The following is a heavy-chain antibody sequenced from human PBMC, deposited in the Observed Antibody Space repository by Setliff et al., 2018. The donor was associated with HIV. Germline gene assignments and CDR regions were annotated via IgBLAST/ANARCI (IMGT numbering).Heavy chain of an antibody. Sequence: PSETLSLTCTVSGDSISSGGYYWSWIRQHPGKGLEWIGYIYYRGSTYYNPSLKSRVTISVDTSKNQFSLKLSSVTAADTAVYYCARGGGYDRSGYYPFDYWGQGTPVTVSS. J-gene: IGHJ4*02. CDR1: GDSISSGGYY. CDR3: ARGGGYDRSGYYPFDY. V-gene: IGHV4-31*03. D-gene: IGHD3-22*01. CDR2: IYYRGST.